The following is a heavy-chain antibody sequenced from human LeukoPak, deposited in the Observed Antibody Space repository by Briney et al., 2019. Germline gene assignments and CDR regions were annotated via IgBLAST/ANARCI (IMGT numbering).Heavy chain of an antibody. V-gene: IGHV4-39*07. D-gene: IGHD3-10*01. J-gene: IGHJ4*02. CDR2: IYYSGST. CDR1: GFTFSSYG. Sequence: GSLRLSCAASGFTFSSYGMSWVRQAPGKGLEWIGSIYYSGSTYYNPSLKSRVTISVDTSKNQFSLKLSSVTAADTAVYYCAREAREIDYWGQGTLVTVSS. CDR3: AREAREIDY.